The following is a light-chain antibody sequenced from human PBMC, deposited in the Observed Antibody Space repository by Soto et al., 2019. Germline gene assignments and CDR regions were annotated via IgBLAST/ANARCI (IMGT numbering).Light chain of an antibody. CDR3: QQYHTWPIN. CDR2: GAS. Sequence: DIVMTQSPATLSVAPGERVTCSCRASQGVSRKLAWYQHKPGQAPRLLISGASTGATGIPARFSGSGSGTEFTLTISSLQSEDCAIYYCQQYHTWPINFGWGTKVEIK. V-gene: IGKV3-15*01. J-gene: IGKJ4*01. CDR1: QGVSRK.